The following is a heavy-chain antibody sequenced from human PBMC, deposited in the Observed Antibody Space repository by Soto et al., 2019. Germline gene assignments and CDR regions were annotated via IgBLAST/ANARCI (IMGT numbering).Heavy chain of an antibody. CDR1: GYTFTGYY. CDR3: AREWLKRAGTVVNYYGKDV. V-gene: IGHV1-2*04. CDR2: INPNSGGT. D-gene: IGHD6-13*01. J-gene: IGHJ6*02. Sequence: ASVKVSCKASGYTFTGYYMHWVRQAPGQGLEWMGWINPNSGGTNYAQKFQGWVTMTRDTSISTAYMELSRLRSDDTAVYYCAREWLKRAGTVVNYYGKDVWGQGTTVTVSS.